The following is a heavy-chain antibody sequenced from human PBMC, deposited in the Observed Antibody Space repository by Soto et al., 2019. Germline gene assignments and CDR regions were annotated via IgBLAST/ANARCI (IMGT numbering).Heavy chain of an antibody. CDR1: SGSIDTSDYY. J-gene: IGHJ2*01. V-gene: IGHV4-31*02. D-gene: IGHD1-20*01. CDR2: IFHSGDT. CDR3: ARHPRITRGWHFDL. Sequence: SETLSLTCTVSSGSIDTSDYYWSWIRQQPGKGLEWIGYIFHSGDTYYNPSLTSRLAFSVDTSKNQFSLRLTSVTVADTAIYFCARHPRITRGWHFDLWGRGTLVTVSS.